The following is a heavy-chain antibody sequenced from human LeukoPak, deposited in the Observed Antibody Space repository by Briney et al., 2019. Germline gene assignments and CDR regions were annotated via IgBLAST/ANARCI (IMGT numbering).Heavy chain of an antibody. Sequence: GASVKVSCKASGYTFTSYGISWVRQAPGQGLEWMGWISAYNGNTNYAQKLQGRVTMTTDTSTSTAYTELRSLRSDDTAVYYCAREAYSGSYSYYFDYWGQGTLVTVSS. CDR1: GYTFTSYG. V-gene: IGHV1-18*01. J-gene: IGHJ4*02. CDR3: AREAYSGSYSYYFDY. D-gene: IGHD1-26*01. CDR2: ISAYNGNT.